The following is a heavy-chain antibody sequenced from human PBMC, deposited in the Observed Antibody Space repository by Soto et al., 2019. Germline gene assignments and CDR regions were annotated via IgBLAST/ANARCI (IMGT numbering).Heavy chain of an antibody. CDR3: ARDQCSSTSCYSVY. CDR1: GYTCTGYY. CDR2: INPNSGGT. Sequence: ASVKVSFKASGYTCTGYYMHWLRHAPGQGLEWMGWINPNSGGTNYAQKFQGRVTMTRDTSISTAYMELSRLRSDDTAVYYCARDQCSSTSCYSVYWGQGTLVTVSS. V-gene: IGHV1-2*02. D-gene: IGHD2-2*01. J-gene: IGHJ4*02.